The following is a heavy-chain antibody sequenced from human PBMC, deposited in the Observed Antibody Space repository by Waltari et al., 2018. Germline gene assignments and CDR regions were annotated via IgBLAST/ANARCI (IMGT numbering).Heavy chain of an antibody. D-gene: IGHD6-19*01. Sequence: QVQLVESGGGVVQPGRSLRLSCAASGFTFSSYGMHWVRQAPGKGLEWVAVIWYDGSNKYYADSVKGRFTISRDNSKNTLYLQMNSLRAEDTAVYYCARDHSSGWYYDRWGQGTLVTVSS. CDR2: IWYDGSNK. J-gene: IGHJ5*02. CDR1: GFTFSSYG. V-gene: IGHV3-33*01. CDR3: ARDHSSGWYYDR.